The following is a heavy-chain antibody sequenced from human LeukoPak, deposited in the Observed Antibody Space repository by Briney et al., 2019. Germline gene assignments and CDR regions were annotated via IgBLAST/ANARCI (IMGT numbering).Heavy chain of an antibody. J-gene: IGHJ6*03. V-gene: IGHV4-4*07. CDR3: ARAYYDILTGYSHYYYYMDV. D-gene: IGHD3-9*01. CDR2: IYTSGST. CDR1: GGSISSYY. Sequence: PSETLSLTCTVSGGSISSYYWSWIRRPAGKGLEWIGRIYTSGSTNYNPSLKSRVTISVDTSKNQFSLKLSSVTAADTAVYYCARAYYDILTGYSHYYYYMDVWGKGTTVTVSS.